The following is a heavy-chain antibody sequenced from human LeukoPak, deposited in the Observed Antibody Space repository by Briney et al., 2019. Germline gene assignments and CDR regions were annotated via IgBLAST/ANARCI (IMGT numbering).Heavy chain of an antibody. D-gene: IGHD3-22*01. CDR2: ISAYNGNT. Sequence: ASVKVSCKASGYTFTSYGISWVRQAPGQGLEWIGWISAYNGNTNYAQKLQGRVTMTTDTSTSTAYMELRSLRSDDTAVYYCARDLNTYCYDSSGGYGMDVWGQGTTVTVSS. CDR3: ARDLNTYCYDSSGGYGMDV. CDR1: GYTFTSYG. V-gene: IGHV1-18*01. J-gene: IGHJ6*02.